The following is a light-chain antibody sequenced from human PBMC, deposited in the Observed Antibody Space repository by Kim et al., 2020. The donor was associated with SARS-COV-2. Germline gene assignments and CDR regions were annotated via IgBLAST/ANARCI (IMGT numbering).Light chain of an antibody. Sequence: EIVMTQSPATLSVSPGERATLSCRASQDIGSGLSWYQQKPGQAPRVPIYGASTRAAGIPARFSGSGSGTEFTLTISSLQSDDFAIYYCQQYGYWRAFGQGTRLEIK. CDR3: QQYGYWRA. V-gene: IGKV3-15*01. CDR2: GAS. CDR1: QDIGSG. J-gene: IGKJ5*01.